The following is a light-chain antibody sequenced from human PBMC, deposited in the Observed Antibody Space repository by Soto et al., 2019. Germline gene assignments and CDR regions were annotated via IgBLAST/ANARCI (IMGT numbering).Light chain of an antibody. CDR3: MQALQSIT. Sequence: DIVMTQSPLSLAVTPGEPASIPCRSSQSLLHSNGYYYLDWYLQKPGQSPQLLIYLGSNRASGVPDRFSGSGSGTDFTLKISGVEAEDVGVYYCMQALQSITFGQGTRLEIK. CDR1: QSLLHSNGYYY. J-gene: IGKJ5*01. V-gene: IGKV2-28*01. CDR2: LGS.